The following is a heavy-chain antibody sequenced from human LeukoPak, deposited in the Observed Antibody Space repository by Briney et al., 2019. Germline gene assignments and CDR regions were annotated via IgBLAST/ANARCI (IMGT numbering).Heavy chain of an antibody. V-gene: IGHV1-8*01. J-gene: IGHJ4*02. CDR1: GYTFTSYD. CDR2: MNPNSGNT. Sequence: ASVKVSCKASGYTFTSYDINWVRQATGQGLEWMGWMNPNSGNTGYAQKFQGRVTMTRNTSISTAYMELSSLRSEDTAVYYCASTAKYQRHYYYDSSGYNYWGQGTLVTVSS. CDR3: ASTAKYQRHYYYDSSGYNY. D-gene: IGHD3-22*01.